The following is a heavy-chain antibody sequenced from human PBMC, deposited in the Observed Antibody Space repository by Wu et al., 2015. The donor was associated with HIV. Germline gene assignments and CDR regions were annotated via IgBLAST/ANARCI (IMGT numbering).Heavy chain of an antibody. Sequence: QVQLVQSGAEVKKPGSSVKVSCKASGGTFSSYAISWVRQAPGQGLEWMGGIIPIFGTANYAQKFQGRVTITTDESTSTAYMELSSLRSEDTAVYYCARGHTRESQYSSGWYESSEDAFDYRGAKGQWSPSLQ. CDR2: IIPIFGTA. J-gene: IGHJ3*02. V-gene: IGHV1-69*05. D-gene: IGHD6-19*01. CDR3: ARGHTRESQYSSGWYESSEDAFDYR. CDR1: GGTFSSYA.